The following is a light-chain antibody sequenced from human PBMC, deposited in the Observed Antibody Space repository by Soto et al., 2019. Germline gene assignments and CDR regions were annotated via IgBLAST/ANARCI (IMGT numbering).Light chain of an antibody. CDR2: KAS. CDR3: QQSYSTPFT. Sequence: DIQMTQSPSTLSGSVGARVTITCRASQTISRWLAWYQQKLGKAPKIMSHKASTLKSGVPSRFSGSGSGTDFTLTISSLKPEDFETYYCQQSYSTPFTFGQGTRLEI. CDR1: QTISRW. J-gene: IGKJ5*01. V-gene: IGKV1-5*03.